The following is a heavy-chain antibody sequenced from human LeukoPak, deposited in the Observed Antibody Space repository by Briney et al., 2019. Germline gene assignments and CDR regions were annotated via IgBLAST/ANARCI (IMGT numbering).Heavy chain of an antibody. CDR1: GGSISSGDHY. Sequence: SETLSLTCTVSGGSISSGDHYWSWIRQPPGKGLEWIGYIYYSGSAYYNPSLKSRVTISVDTSKNQFSLKLSSVTAADTAVYYCARVDYYDSSGSYWGQGTLVTVSS. V-gene: IGHV4-30-4*01. J-gene: IGHJ4*02. CDR2: IYYSGSA. D-gene: IGHD3-22*01. CDR3: ARVDYYDSSGSY.